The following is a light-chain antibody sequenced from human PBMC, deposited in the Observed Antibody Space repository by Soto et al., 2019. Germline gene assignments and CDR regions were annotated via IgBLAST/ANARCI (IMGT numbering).Light chain of an antibody. CDR3: QQSYSTPFT. J-gene: IGKJ5*01. Sequence: DIQMTQSPSTLPASVGDRVTITCRASQSISNWLAWYQQKPGKAPKLLIYDASSLESGVPSRFSGSGSGTEFTLTISSLQPEDFATYYCQQSYSTPFTFGQGTRLEIK. CDR2: DAS. V-gene: IGKV1-5*01. CDR1: QSISNW.